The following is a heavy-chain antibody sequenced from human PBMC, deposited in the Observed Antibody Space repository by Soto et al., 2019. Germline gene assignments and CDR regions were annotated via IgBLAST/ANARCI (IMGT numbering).Heavy chain of an antibody. J-gene: IGHJ6*02. V-gene: IGHV3-23*01. CDR3: AKGGGIFGVVIIARMDV. D-gene: IGHD3-3*01. CDR2: ISGSGGST. Sequence: HPGGSLRLSCAASGFTFSGYAMSWVRQAPGKGLEWVSAISGSGGSTYYADSVKGRFTISRDNSKNTLYLQMNSLRAEDTAVYYCAKGGGIFGVVIIARMDVWGQGTTVTVSS. CDR1: GFTFSGYA.